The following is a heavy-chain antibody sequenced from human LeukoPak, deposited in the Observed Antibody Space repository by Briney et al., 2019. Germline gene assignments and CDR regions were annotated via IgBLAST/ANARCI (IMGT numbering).Heavy chain of an antibody. Sequence: ASVKVSCKASGYTFTGYYMHWVRQAPGQGLEWMGWINPNSGGTNYAQKFQGRVTITADKSTSTAYMELSSLRSEDTAVYYCAGLGLGTVIDYWGQGTLVTVSS. J-gene: IGHJ4*02. CDR3: AGLGLGTVIDY. D-gene: IGHD4-11*01. CDR1: GYTFTGYY. V-gene: IGHV1-2*02. CDR2: INPNSGGT.